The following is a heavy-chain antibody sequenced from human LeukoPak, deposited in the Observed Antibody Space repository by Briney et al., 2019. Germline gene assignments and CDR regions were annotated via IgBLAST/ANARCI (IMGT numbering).Heavy chain of an antibody. V-gene: IGHV3-23*01. CDR2: ISTSGGRT. CDR1: GLTFSSYA. D-gene: IGHD4-17*01. J-gene: IGHJ3*02. CDR3: AKGRNGDNVAEASDI. Sequence: GGSLRLSCAGSGLTFSSYAVNWVRQAPGKGLEWVSAISTSGGRTYYADSVKGRFTISRDNSKNTLYLQMNGLRGEDTAVYYCAKGRNGDNVAEASDIWGQGTVVTVSS.